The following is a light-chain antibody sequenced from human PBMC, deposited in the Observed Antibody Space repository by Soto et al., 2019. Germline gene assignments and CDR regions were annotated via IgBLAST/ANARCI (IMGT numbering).Light chain of an antibody. CDR2: DAS. CDR1: QDISNY. J-gene: IGKJ4*01. Sequence: DIQMTQSPSSLSASVGDRVTITCQASQDISNYLNWYQQKPGKAPKLLIYDASNLETGVPSRFSGSGSGTDFTFTISSLQPEDMAKYYYQPYDNLPSTFGGGTKVEIK. V-gene: IGKV1-33*01. CDR3: QPYDNLPST.